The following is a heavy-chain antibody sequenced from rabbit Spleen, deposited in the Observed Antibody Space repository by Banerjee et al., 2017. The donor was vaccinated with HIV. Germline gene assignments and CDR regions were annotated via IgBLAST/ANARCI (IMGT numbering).Heavy chain of an antibody. CDR1: GFSFSSSNY. CDR2: IYAGSSGRV. V-gene: IGHV1S40*01. Sequence: QSLEESGGDLVKPGGTLTLTCTASGFSFSSSNYMCWVRQAPGKGLEWIGCIYAGSSGRVYYASWAKGRFTISKTSSTTVTLQMTSLTVADTATYFCARDTSSSFSSYGMDLWGPGHPRHRL. J-gene: IGHJ6*01. CDR3: ARDTSSSFSSYGMDL. D-gene: IGHD1-1*01.